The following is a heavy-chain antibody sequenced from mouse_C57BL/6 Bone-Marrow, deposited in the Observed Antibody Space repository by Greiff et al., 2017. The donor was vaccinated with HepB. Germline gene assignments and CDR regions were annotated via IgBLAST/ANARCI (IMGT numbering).Heavy chain of an antibody. Sequence: VKLVESGPELVKPGASVKLSCKASGYTFTSYDINWVKQRPGQGLEWIGWIYPRDGSTKYNEKFKGKATLTVDTSSSTAYMELHSLTSEDSAVYFCASFDGYYLYYFDYWGQGTTLTVSS. D-gene: IGHD2-3*01. CDR3: ASFDGYYLYYFDY. CDR1: GYTFTSYD. J-gene: IGHJ2*01. V-gene: IGHV1-85*01. CDR2: IYPRDGST.